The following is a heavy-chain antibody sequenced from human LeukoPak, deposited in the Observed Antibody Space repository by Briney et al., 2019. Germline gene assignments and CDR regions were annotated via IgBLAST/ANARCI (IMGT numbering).Heavy chain of an antibody. CDR2: INPYNGYT. Sequence: AASVKVSCKASGYTFTSYGISWVRQAPGQGLEWMGWINPYNGYTNYAQKLQVRVTMTTDTSTSTAYMELRSLRSDDTAVYYCARYDSSGLIDYWGQGTLVAVSS. J-gene: IGHJ4*02. D-gene: IGHD3-22*01. V-gene: IGHV1-18*01. CDR1: GYTFTSYG. CDR3: ARYDSSGLIDY.